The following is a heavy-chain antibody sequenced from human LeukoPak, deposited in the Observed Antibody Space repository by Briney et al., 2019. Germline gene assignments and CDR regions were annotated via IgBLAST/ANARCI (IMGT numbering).Heavy chain of an antibody. CDR3: AKHQSTVTRGGFDY. J-gene: IGHJ4*02. D-gene: IGHD4-17*01. CDR2: ISGSGGST. V-gene: IGHV3-23*01. Sequence: GGSLRLSCAASGFTFSIYAMSWVRQAPGKGLEWVSAISGSGGSTYYADSVKGRFTIARDNSKNTLYLQMHSLRAEDTAVYYCAKHQSTVTRGGFDYWGQGTLVTVSS. CDR1: GFTFSIYA.